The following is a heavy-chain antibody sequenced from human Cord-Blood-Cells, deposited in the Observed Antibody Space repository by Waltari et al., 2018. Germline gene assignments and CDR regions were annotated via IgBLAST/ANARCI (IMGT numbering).Heavy chain of an antibody. CDR1: GFTFSSSG. Sequence: QVQMVESGGGVVQPGRSLRLSCAASGFTFSSSGMRWVRQAPGKGLEWVAVISYDGSNKDYADSVKGRFTISIDNSKNTLYLQMNSLRAEDTAVYYCAKDGAEAPFDYWGQGTLVTVSS. CDR2: ISYDGSNK. D-gene: IGHD1-26*01. CDR3: AKDGAEAPFDY. V-gene: IGHV3-30*18. J-gene: IGHJ4*02.